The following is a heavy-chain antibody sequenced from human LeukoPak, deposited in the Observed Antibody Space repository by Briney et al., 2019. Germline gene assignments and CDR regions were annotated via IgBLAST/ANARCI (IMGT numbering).Heavy chain of an antibody. J-gene: IGHJ4*02. CDR2: ISGGGDIT. CDR3: AKRINFDY. CDR1: GFNFANHA. V-gene: IGHV3-23*01. Sequence: PGGSLRLSCAASGFNFANHAMSWVRQTAGKGLEWVSAISGGGDITYYADSVKGRFTISRDNSKDTLFLQMHSLRPGDTAVYYCAKRINFDYWGQGTLVTVSS. D-gene: IGHD2-15*01.